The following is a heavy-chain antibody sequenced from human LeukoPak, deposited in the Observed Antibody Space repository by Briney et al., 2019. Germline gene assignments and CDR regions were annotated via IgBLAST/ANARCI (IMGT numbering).Heavy chain of an antibody. CDR2: TSYDGSNK. J-gene: IGHJ4*02. V-gene: IGHV3-30*04. D-gene: IGHD6-19*01. CDR1: GFTFSSYA. CDR3: AKLLIAVAGKDFDY. Sequence: PGRSLRLSCAASGFTFSSYAMHWVRQAPGKGLEWVAVTSYDGSNKYYADSVKGRFTISRDNSKNTLYLQMNSLRAEDTAVYYCAKLLIAVAGKDFDYWGQGTLVTVSS.